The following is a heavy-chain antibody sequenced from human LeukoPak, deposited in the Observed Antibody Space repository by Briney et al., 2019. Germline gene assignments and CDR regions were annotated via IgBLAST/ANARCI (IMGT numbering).Heavy chain of an antibody. CDR1: GGSFSGYY. CDR2: INHSGST. D-gene: IGHD3-10*01. J-gene: IGHJ4*02. CDR3: AVTLLWFGELLDQFDY. Sequence: SETLSLTCAVDGGSFSGYYWSWIRQPPGKGREWIGEINHSGSTNYNPSLKSRVTISVDTSKNQFSLTLSSVTAADTAVYYCAVTLLWFGELLDQFDYWGQGTLVTVSS. V-gene: IGHV4-34*01.